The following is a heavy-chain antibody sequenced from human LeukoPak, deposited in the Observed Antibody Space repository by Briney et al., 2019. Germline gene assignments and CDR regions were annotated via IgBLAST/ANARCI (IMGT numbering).Heavy chain of an antibody. CDR1: GFTFSSYW. D-gene: IGHD2-15*01. CDR3: ARLLGYCSGGSCYGWDY. Sequence: GGSLRLSCAASGFTFSSYWMSWVRQAPGKGLEWVANIKQDGSGKYYVDSVKGRFTISRDNAKNSLYLQMNSLRAEDTAVYYCARLLGYCSGGSCYGWDYWGQGTLVTVSS. J-gene: IGHJ4*02. CDR2: IKQDGSGK. V-gene: IGHV3-7*01.